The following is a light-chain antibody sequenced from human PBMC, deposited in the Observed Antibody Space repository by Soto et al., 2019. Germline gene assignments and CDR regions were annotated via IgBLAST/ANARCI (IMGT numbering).Light chain of an antibody. CDR2: GAS. V-gene: IGKV3-20*01. J-gene: IGKJ1*01. CDR1: QSVSSYS. CDR3: QQCDTSRTWT. Sequence: EIVLTQSPATLSLSPGERATLSCRASQSVSSYSLAWYQQKPGQAPRLLIYGASSRASGIPDRFSGSGSGTDFTLTISRLEPEDFAVYYCQQCDTSRTWTFGQGTKVDIK.